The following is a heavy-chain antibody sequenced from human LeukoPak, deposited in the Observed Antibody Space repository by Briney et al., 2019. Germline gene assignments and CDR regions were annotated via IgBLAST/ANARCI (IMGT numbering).Heavy chain of an antibody. J-gene: IGHJ4*02. CDR2: VNYSGST. CDR3: ARDRGGFTYGEYYFDY. D-gene: IGHD2-15*01. V-gene: IGHV4-61*01. CDR1: GGSVSNDNHC. Sequence: PSETLSLTCTVSGGSVSNDNHCWSWIRQPPGKGLEWIGYVNYSGSTKYSPSLKSRVSISADTSRSQVSLKLSSVTAADTAVYYCARDRGGFTYGEYYFDYWGQGSLVTVSS.